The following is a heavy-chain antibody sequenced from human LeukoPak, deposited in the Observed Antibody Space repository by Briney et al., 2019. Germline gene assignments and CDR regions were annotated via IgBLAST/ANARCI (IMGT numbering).Heavy chain of an antibody. V-gene: IGHV4-4*07. Sequence: SETLSPTCTVSGGSISSYYWSWIRQPAGKGLEWIGRIYTSGSTNYNPSLKSRVTMSVDTSKNQFSLKLSSVTAADTAVYYCARGRITIFGVVYDNWFDPWGQGTLVTVSS. D-gene: IGHD3-3*01. CDR1: GGSISSYY. CDR3: ARGRITIFGVVYDNWFDP. J-gene: IGHJ5*02. CDR2: IYTSGST.